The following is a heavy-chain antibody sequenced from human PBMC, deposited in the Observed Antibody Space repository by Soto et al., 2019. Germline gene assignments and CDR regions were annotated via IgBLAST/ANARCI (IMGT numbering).Heavy chain of an antibody. J-gene: IGHJ5*02. Sequence: QVQLVESGGGVFQPGRSLRLSCVGSGFSFGSYGMHWVRQAPGKGLEWVAVISYDGSNKYYADSLKGRFTVSRDNSKNTVLLEMNSLRAEDTAVYYCAKVPLPYYDSSADTLDPWGQGTLVTVSS. CDR3: AKVPLPYYDSSADTLDP. CDR2: ISYDGSNK. D-gene: IGHD3-22*01. CDR1: GFSFGSYG. V-gene: IGHV3-30*18.